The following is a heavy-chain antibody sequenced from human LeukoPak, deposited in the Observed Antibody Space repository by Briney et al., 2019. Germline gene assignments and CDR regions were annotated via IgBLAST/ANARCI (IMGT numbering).Heavy chain of an antibody. J-gene: IGHJ4*02. D-gene: IGHD2-2*01. CDR1: GFTFTNYA. Sequence: GGSLRLSCAASGFTFTNYAMHWVRQAPGKGLEFVSAISTNGDSTYYANSVKGRFTISRDNSKKTLYLQMGSLRPEDMAVYYRSGSYCSDSICSCGYGYWGQGTLVTVSS. CDR3: SGSYCSDSICSCGYGY. CDR2: ISTNGDST. V-gene: IGHV3-64*01.